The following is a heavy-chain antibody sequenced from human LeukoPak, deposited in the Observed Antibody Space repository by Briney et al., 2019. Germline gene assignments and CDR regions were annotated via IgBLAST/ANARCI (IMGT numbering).Heavy chain of an antibody. D-gene: IGHD4-17*01. CDR1: GYTFTSYA. V-gene: IGHV1-3*03. CDR2: INAGNGNT. Sequence: ASVKVSCKASGYTFTSYAMHWVRQAPGQRLEWMGWINAGNGNTKYSQEFQGRVTITRDTSASTAYMELSSLRSEDMAVYYCAKDYGDYHGVLDYWGQGTLVTVSS. J-gene: IGHJ4*02. CDR3: AKDYGDYHGVLDY.